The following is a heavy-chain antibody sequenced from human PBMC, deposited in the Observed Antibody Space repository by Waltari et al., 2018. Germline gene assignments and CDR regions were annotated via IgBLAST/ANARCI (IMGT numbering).Heavy chain of an antibody. J-gene: IGHJ3*02. CDR3: VKDGDYNLPAYDAFDI. CDR2: TRFDGINK. V-gene: IGHV3-30*02. CDR1: GFNFNIYG. D-gene: IGHD4-17*01. Sequence: QVFLVESGGGVVQPGDSLRLSCVSSGFNFNIYGMHWVRQAPGKGGDWVGFTRFDGINKHYADSVKGRFTISRDNIKNTLYLQMNSLRGEDTGVYHCVKDGDYNLPAYDAFDIWGPGTMVSVSS.